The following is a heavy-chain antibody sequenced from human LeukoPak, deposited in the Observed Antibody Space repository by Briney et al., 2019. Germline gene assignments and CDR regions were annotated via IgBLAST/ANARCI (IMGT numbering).Heavy chain of an antibody. J-gene: IGHJ5*02. D-gene: IGHD2-2*01. V-gene: IGHV4-59*01. Sequence: SETLSLTCTVSGGSISSYYWGWIRQPPGKGLEWIGYIYYSGSTNYNPSLKSRVTISVDTSKNQFSLKLNSVSAADTAVYYCARLTVPLRFDPWGQGTLVTVSS. CDR1: GGSISSYY. CDR3: ARLTVPLRFDP. CDR2: IYYSGST.